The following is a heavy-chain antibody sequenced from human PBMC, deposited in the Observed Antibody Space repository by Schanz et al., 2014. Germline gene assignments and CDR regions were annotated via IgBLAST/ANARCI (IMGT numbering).Heavy chain of an antibody. CDR1: GLTFSSAW. CDR2: LKSKTDGGTT. Sequence: EVQLVASGGGLVKPGGSLRLSCAVSGLTFSSAWMGWVRQAPGKGLEWVGRLKSKTDGGTTDYAAPVKGRFTISRDDSKNPLYLQMNFLQTAAPAVYFSTTDRGITVRPRFDYWGHGTLVTVAS. J-gene: IGHJ4*01. V-gene: IGHV3-15*01. CDR3: TTDRGITVRPRFDY. D-gene: IGHD6-6*01.